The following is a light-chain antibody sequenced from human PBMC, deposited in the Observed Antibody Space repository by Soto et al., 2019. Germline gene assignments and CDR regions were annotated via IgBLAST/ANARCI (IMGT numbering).Light chain of an antibody. J-gene: IGKJ2*01. CDR2: AAS. V-gene: IGKV3-15*01. CDR1: QSVSSN. Sequence: EIVMTQSPATLSVSPGERATLSCWASQSVSSNLAWYQQKPGQAPRLLIYAASTRATGIPARFSGSGSGTEFTLTISSLQSEDFAVDYCQQFINWPPMYTFGQGTKLEIK. CDR3: QQFINWPPMYT.